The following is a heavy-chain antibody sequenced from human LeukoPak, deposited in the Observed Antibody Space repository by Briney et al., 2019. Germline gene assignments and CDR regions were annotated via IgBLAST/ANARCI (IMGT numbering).Heavy chain of an antibody. CDR2: ISSSSSYI. CDR3: AKGGGYYDSTTHPFDY. D-gene: IGHD3-22*01. CDR1: GFTFSSYS. Sequence: GGSLRLSCAASGFTFSSYSMNWVRQAPGKGLEWVSSISSSSSYIYYADSVKGRFTISRDNSKNTLYLQMNSLRAEDTAVYYCAKGGGYYDSTTHPFDYWGQGTLVTVSS. V-gene: IGHV3-21*04. J-gene: IGHJ4*02.